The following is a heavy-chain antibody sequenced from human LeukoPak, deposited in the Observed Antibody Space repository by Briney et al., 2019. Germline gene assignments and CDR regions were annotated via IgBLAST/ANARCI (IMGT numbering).Heavy chain of an antibody. CDR2: ISGSGGGT. CDR3: ATGDGSGSPSDY. J-gene: IGHJ4*02. D-gene: IGHD3-10*01. Sequence: PGGSLRLSCAASGFTFNNYAMNWVRQAPGKGLEWVSGISGSGGGTYFADSVKGRFTISRDNSKNTLYLQMNGLRAEDTAIYYCATGDGSGSPSDYWGQGTLVTVSS. CDR1: GFTFNNYA. V-gene: IGHV3-23*01.